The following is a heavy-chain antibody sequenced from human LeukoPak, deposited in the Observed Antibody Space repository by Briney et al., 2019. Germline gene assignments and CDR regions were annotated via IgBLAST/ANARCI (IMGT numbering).Heavy chain of an antibody. J-gene: IGHJ4*02. V-gene: IGHV3-30*18. CDR3: AKGTHQAVAGPHIF. CDR1: GFTFSSYG. D-gene: IGHD6-19*01. CDR2: ISYDGSNK. Sequence: PGRSLRLSCAASGFTFSSYGMHWVRQAPGKGLEWVAVISYDGSNKYYADSVKGRFTISRDNSKNTLYLQMNSLRAEDTAVYYCAKGTHQAVAGPHIFWGQGTLVTVSS.